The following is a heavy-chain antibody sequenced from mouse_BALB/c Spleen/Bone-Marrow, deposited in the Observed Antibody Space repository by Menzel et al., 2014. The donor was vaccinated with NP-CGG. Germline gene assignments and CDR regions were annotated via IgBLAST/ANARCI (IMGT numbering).Heavy chain of an antibody. D-gene: IGHD4-1*01. CDR2: IHYSGTT. CDR3: ARFAGTPYTMDY. J-gene: IGHJ4*01. Sequence: DVKLQESGPDLVKPSQSLSLTCTVTGYSITSYYSCHWIRQFPGNKLEWMGYIHYSGTTVYNPSLKSRISITRDTSNNQFFLQLNSVTTEDTATYYCARFAGTPYTMDYWGQGTSVTVSS. V-gene: IGHV3-1*02. CDR1: GYSITSYYS.